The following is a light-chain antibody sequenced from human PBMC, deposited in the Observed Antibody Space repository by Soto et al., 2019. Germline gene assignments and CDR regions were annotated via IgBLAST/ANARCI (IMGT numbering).Light chain of an antibody. V-gene: IGKV3D-15*01. CDR1: QSVGSN. CDR2: EAS. Sequence: EVVMTQSPATVPVSLGGRVTLSCRASQSVGSNLAWYQQKPGQPPRLLIYEASNRDTGVPTRFSGSGSGTEFTLNITSLQSEDFAAYYCQQYNHWPPWTLGQGTKVDIK. CDR3: QQYNHWPPWT. J-gene: IGKJ1*01.